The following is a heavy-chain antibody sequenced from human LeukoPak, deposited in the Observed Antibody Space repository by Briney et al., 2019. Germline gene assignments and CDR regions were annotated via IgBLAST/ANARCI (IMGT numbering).Heavy chain of an antibody. J-gene: IGHJ4*02. D-gene: IGHD1-14*01. V-gene: IGHV4-59*01. Sequence: KASETLSLTCTVSGGSISSYYWSWIRQSPGKGLEWIGYSYYSGITSYNPSLKSRVTMSVDKSKNQFSLKVNSVTAADTAVYYCARGEPVDYWGQGTLVTVSS. CDR3: ARGEPVDY. CDR1: GGSISSYY. CDR2: SYYSGIT.